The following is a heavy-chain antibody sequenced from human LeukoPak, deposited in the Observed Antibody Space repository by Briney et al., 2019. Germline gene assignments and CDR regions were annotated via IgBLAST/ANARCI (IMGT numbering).Heavy chain of an antibody. V-gene: IGHV3-33*01. CDR3: ARDKGTVTLYYYYGMDV. CDR2: IWYDGSNK. D-gene: IGHD4-17*01. J-gene: IGHJ6*02. Sequence: GGSLRLSCAASGFTFSSYGMHWVRQAPGRGLEWVAVIWYDGSNKYYADSVKGRFTISRDNSKNTLYLQMNSPRAEDTAVYYCARDKGTVTLYYYYGMDVWGQGTTVTVSS. CDR1: GFTFSSYG.